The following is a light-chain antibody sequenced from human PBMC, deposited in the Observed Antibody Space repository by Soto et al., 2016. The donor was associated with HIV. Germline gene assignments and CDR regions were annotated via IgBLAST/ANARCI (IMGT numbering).Light chain of an antibody. Sequence: SYELTQPPSVSVAPGKTARITCGGTNVGSKSVHWYQQKPGQSPVLVIYQDKKRPTGIPERFSGSNSGNTATLTISGTQAADEADYFCQTWDSTTVIFGGGTKLTVL. J-gene: IGLJ2*01. V-gene: IGLV3-21*01. CDR1: NVGSKS. CDR2: QDK. CDR3: QTWDSTTVI.